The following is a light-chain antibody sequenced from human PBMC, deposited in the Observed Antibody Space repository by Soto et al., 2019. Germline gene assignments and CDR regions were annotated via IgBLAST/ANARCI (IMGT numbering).Light chain of an antibody. Sequence: QSVRTQPASVSGSPGQSITISCTGTSSDVGGYNYVSWYQHHPGKAPKLIIYDVSNRPSGVSNRFSGSKSGNTASLTISGLQPEDEADYYSSSSTTSNPRQLVFGTGTKVPVL. CDR1: SSDVGGYNY. J-gene: IGLJ1*01. CDR3: SSSTTSNPRQLV. CDR2: DVS. V-gene: IGLV2-14*03.